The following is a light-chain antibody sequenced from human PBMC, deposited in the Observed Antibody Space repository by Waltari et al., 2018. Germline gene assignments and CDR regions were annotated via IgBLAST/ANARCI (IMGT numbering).Light chain of an antibody. V-gene: IGKV3-15*01. Sequence: EIVLTQSPGTLSLSPGEGATLSCRASQSVSSSYLAWYQQKPGQAPRLLIYGTSNRATGIPARFSGSGSGTEFTLTISSLQSEDFAVYYCQQYNNWPPYTFGQGTKLEIK. J-gene: IGKJ2*01. CDR1: QSVSSSY. CDR2: GTS. CDR3: QQYNNWPPYT.